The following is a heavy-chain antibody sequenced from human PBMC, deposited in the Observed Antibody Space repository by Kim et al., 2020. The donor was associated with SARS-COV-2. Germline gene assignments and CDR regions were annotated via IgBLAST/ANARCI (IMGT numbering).Heavy chain of an antibody. CDR1: GYIFTNYG. Sequence: ASVKVSCKASGYIFTNYGIHWMRQAPGQRLEWMGWINSGSGNTKYSHMFQGRVTITRDTSATTAYMELSNLSSEDTAVYYCAGDHRSCSTTTCYGEAIDYWGQGTLVTVSS. D-gene: IGHD1-26*01. V-gene: IGHV1-3*01. J-gene: IGHJ4*02. CDR2: INSGSGNT. CDR3: AGDHRSCSTTTCYGEAIDY.